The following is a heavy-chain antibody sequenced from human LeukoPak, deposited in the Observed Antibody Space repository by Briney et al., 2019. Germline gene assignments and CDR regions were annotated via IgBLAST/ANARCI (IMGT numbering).Heavy chain of an antibody. CDR3: AKALLYYYDSSGYYPPVDY. D-gene: IGHD3-22*01. CDR1: GFTFSSYS. CDR2: ISGSGGST. Sequence: PGGSLRLSCAASGFTFSSYSMNWVRQAPGKGLECVSAISGSGGSTYYADSVKGRFTISRDNSKNTLYLQMNSLRAEDTAVYYCAKALLYYYDSSGYYPPVDYWGQGTLVTVSS. J-gene: IGHJ4*02. V-gene: IGHV3-23*01.